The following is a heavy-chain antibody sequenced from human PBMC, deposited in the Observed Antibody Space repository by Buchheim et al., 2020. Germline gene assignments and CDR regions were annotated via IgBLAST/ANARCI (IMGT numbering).Heavy chain of an antibody. D-gene: IGHD3-16*01. V-gene: IGHV1-46*03. Sequence: QVQLVQSGAEVKKPGASVKVSCKASGYTFTSYYMHWVRQAPGQGLEWMGIINPSGGSTSYAQKFQGRVTMTRDTSTTTVYLELSSLRSEDTAVYYCAREGDVDPEGHYYYYGMDVWGQGTT. CDR3: AREGDVDPEGHYYYYGMDV. CDR1: GYTFTSYY. J-gene: IGHJ6*02. CDR2: INPSGGST.